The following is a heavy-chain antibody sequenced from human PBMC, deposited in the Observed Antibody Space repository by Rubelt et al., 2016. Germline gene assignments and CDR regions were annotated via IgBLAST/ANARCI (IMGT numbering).Heavy chain of an antibody. CDR1: GGSFSGYS. V-gene: IGHV4-34*01. D-gene: IGHD3-10*01. Sequence: QVQLQQWGAGLLKPSETLSLTCAVYGGSFSGYSWSWIRQPPGKGLEWIGEINHSGSTHYNPSLKSRVTISVDTYKNQFSLKLGSVTAADKDLYYWARLGPGSTSLAFDIWGQGTMVTVSS. CDR2: INHSGST. CDR3: ARLGPGSTSLAFDI. J-gene: IGHJ3*02.